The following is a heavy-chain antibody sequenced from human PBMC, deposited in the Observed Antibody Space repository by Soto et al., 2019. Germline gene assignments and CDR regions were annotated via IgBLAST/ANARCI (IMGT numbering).Heavy chain of an antibody. CDR2: ISGSGGGT. V-gene: IGHV3-23*01. CDR3: ANYKEYGPPGPLG. CDR1: SSYA. J-gene: IGHJ4*02. D-gene: IGHD1-1*01. Sequence: EVQVLESGGGFVQPGGSLRLSCAASSSYAMSWVRQAPGKGLEWVSTISGSGGGTYYADSVKGRFTISRDKSKSTLYLQMDSLRVEDTAVYYCANYKEYGPPGPLGWGQGALVTVSS.